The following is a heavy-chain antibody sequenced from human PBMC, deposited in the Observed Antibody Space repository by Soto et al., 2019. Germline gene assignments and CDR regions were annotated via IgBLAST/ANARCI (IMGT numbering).Heavy chain of an antibody. CDR2: IVVGNGKA. CDR1: GFTFTTSA. D-gene: IGHD3-22*01. V-gene: IGHV1-58*01. CDR3: AGLFPYVSSGYHLNY. Sequence: SVQVSCTTSGFTFTTSAVQWVRQARGQRLEWIGWIVVGNGKANYAQQFQDRVSISVDKSKNQFSLKLNSVTGADTAVFYCAGLFPYVSSGYHLNYLGQGTLVTVSS. J-gene: IGHJ4*02.